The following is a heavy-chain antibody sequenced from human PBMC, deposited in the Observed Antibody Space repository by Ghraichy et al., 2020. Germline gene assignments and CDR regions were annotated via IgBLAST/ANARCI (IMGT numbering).Heavy chain of an antibody. CDR2: IYYSGST. CDR3: ARVVSYDSSGYYLFDY. Sequence: SETLSLTCTVSGGSVSSGSYYWSWIRQPPGKGLEWIGYIYYSGSTNYNPSLKSRVTISVDTSKNQFSLKLSSVTAADTAVYYCARVVSYDSSGYYLFDYWGQGTLVTVSS. V-gene: IGHV4-61*01. J-gene: IGHJ4*02. D-gene: IGHD3-22*01. CDR1: GGSVSSGSYY.